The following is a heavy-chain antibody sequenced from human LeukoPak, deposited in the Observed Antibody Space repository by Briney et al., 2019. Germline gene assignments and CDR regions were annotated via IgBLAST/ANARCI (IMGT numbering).Heavy chain of an antibody. CDR3: AKAAVYSTSWTPFDD. Sequence: GGSLRLSCAASGFTLSSYGMHWVRQAPGKGLEWVAFIRYDGSNKYYADSVKGRFTISRDNSKNTLYLQMNSLTAEDTAVYYCAKAAVYSTSWTPFDDWGQGTLVTVSS. D-gene: IGHD6-13*01. V-gene: IGHV3-30*02. CDR2: IRYDGSNK. J-gene: IGHJ4*02. CDR1: GFTLSSYG.